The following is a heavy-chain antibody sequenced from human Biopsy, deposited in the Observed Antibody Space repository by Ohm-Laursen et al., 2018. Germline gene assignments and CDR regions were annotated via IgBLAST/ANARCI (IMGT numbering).Heavy chain of an antibody. CDR1: GFTFNNYG. D-gene: IGHD5-18*01. CDR2: IFYDGSNT. J-gene: IGHJ6*02. Sequence: SLRLSCTASGFTFNNYGMQWVRQAPGKGLEWVAFIFYDGSNTYYVDSVKGRFTISRDNSRDTLYLQMSSLRAEDTAVYYCAKDRYNYTPIGGFSMDVWGQGTTVTVSS. V-gene: IGHV3-30*18. CDR3: AKDRYNYTPIGGFSMDV.